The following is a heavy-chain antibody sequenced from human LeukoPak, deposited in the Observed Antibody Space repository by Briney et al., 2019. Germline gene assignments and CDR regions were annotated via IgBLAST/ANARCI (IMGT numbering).Heavy chain of an antibody. CDR1: GFTFDVYA. D-gene: IGHD3-10*01. CDR2: ISRDGGTT. V-gene: IGHV3-43*02. Sequence: PGGSLRLSCATSGFTFDVYAFHWVRPVPGKGLEWVSLISRDGGTTSYGGSVKGRFTISRDNSKNSLYMQMNSLKTEDSALYYCTKDFSGSYENWDQGTLVTVSS. CDR3: TKDFSGSYEN. J-gene: IGHJ4*02.